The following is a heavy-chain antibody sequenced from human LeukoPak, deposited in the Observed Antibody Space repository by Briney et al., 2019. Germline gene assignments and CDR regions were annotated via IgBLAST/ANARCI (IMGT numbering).Heavy chain of an antibody. CDR1: GFTFSSYS. CDR3: ALAVAGEVDY. D-gene: IGHD6-19*01. CDR2: ISSSSSYI. V-gene: IGHV3-21*01. Sequence: GGSLRLSCAASGFTFSSYSMNWVRQAPGKGLEWVSSISSSSSYIYYADSVKGRFTISRDNAKNSLYLQMNSLRAEDTAVYYCALAVAGEVDYWGQGTLVTVPS. J-gene: IGHJ4*02.